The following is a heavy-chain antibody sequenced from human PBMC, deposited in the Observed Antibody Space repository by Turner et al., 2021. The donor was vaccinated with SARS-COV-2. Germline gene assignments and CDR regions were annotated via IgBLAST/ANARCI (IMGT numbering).Heavy chain of an antibody. CDR3: ARGGHYYYGLDV. CDR2: IYSGSST. V-gene: IGHV3-53*01. CDR1: GVTVSSNY. J-gene: IGHJ6*02. Sequence: EVQLVESGGGWIQPGGCLRPSCAASGVTVSSNYMSWVRQARGKGLEWVSVIYSGSSTCYSDSVKGRFTISRDNSKNTLYLQMNSLRAEDTAVYYCARGGHYYYGLDVWGQGTTVTVSS. D-gene: IGHD3-10*01.